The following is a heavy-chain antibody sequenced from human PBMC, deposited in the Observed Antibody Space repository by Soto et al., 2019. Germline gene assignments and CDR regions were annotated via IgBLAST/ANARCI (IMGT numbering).Heavy chain of an antibody. CDR1: GFSLSTSGVG. D-gene: IGHD3-22*01. Sequence: QITLKESGPPLVKPTQTLTLTCTFSGFSLSTSGVGVGWIRQPPGKALEWLALIYWDDDKRYSPSLKSRLTITKDTSKNQVVLTMTNMDPVDTATYYCAHRRGGYYHFDYWGQGTLVTVSS. V-gene: IGHV2-5*02. CDR2: IYWDDDK. J-gene: IGHJ4*02. CDR3: AHRRGGYYHFDY.